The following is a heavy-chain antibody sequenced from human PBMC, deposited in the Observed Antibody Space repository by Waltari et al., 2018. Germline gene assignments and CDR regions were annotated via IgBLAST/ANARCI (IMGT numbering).Heavy chain of an antibody. V-gene: IGHV4-34*01. CDR2: IDQSGGT. CDR1: GGSLSGYY. J-gene: IGHJ1*01. Sequence: VQLQQWGAGLLTPSETLSLTCAVYGGSLSGYYWSWFRQPPGKGLEWIGEIDQSGGTNHSPSFKSRVTVSLDTSKMQFPLKLASVTAADTAVYYFARGNVVYFQHWGQGTLVSVSS. CDR3: ARGNVVYFQH. D-gene: IGHD2-8*01.